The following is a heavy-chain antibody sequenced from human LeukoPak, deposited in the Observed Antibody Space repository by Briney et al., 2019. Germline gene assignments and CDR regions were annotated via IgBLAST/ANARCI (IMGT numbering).Heavy chain of an antibody. Sequence: GGSLRLSCAASGFTFSSYGMHWVRQAPGKGLEWVAVIPYDGSNKYYADSVKGRFTISRDNSKNTLYLQMNSLRAEDTAVYYCAKASAFDIWGQGTMVTVSS. CDR2: IPYDGSNK. J-gene: IGHJ3*02. CDR3: AKASAFDI. V-gene: IGHV3-30*18. CDR1: GFTFSSYG.